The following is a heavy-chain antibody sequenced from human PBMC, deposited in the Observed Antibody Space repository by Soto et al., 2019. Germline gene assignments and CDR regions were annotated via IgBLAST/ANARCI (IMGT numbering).Heavy chain of an antibody. V-gene: IGHV3-73*01. Sequence: EVQLVEPGGGLVQPGGSPKLSCAASGFSLSEWAIYWVRKSSGKGLEWMGGIRTQSNNYATTYGESAKGRFTMSRDDSKNTAYLQMDSLRTQDTAVYYCTRHAGGQVKHSYYYYYMDVWGKGTTVSV. D-gene: IGHD2-15*01. CDR1: GFSLSEWA. CDR2: IRTQSNNYAT. CDR3: TRHAGGQVKHSYYYYYMDV. J-gene: IGHJ6*03.